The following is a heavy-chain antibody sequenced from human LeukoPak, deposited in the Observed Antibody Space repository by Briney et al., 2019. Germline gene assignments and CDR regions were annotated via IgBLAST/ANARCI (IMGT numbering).Heavy chain of an antibody. CDR1: GGSLSGYY. Sequence: SETLSLTCAVYGGSLSGYYWSWIRQPPGKGLEWIGEINHSGSTNYIPTLKSRVTISGDTSKNQFSLRLSSVTAADTAVYYCARVKASFNKLLGYYYMDVWGKGTTVTVSS. J-gene: IGHJ6*03. D-gene: IGHD1-26*01. CDR3: ARVKASFNKLLGYYYMDV. CDR2: INHSGST. V-gene: IGHV4-34*01.